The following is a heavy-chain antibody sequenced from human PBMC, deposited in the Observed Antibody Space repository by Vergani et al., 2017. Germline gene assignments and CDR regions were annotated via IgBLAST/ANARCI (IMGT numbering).Heavy chain of an antibody. J-gene: IGHJ4*02. D-gene: IGHD1-7*01. V-gene: IGHV1-69*02. CDR3: ATHRITGTSADDY. Sequence: QVQLVQSGAEVKKPGSSVKVSCKASGGTFSSYTISWVRQAPGQGLEWMGRIIPILGIANDAQKFQGRVTITADKSTSTAYMELSSLRSEDTAVYYCATHRITGTSADDYWGQGTLVTVSS. CDR1: GGTFSSYT. CDR2: IIPILGIA.